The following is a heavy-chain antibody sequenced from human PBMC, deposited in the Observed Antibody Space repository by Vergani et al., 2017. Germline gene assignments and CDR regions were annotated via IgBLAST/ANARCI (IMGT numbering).Heavy chain of an antibody. CDR3: ARDIPSDY. Sequence: QVQLVESGGGVVQPGRSLRLSCAASGFTFSSYAMHWVRQAPGKGLEWVAVISYDGSNKYYADSVKGRFTISIDNSKNTLYLQMNSLRAEDTAVYYSARDIPSDYWGQGTLVTVSS. CDR1: GFTFSSYA. CDR2: ISYDGSNK. V-gene: IGHV3-30*14. J-gene: IGHJ4*02.